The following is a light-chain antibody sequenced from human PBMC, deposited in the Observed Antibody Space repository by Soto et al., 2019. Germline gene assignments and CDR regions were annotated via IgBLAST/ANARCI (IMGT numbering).Light chain of an antibody. Sequence: QSVLTQPASVSGSPGQSITISCTGTSSDVGGCNCVSWYQQHPGKAPKLMIYEVSDRPSGVSNRFSGSKSGNTASLTISGLQAEDEADYYCTSFTRTSTYVFGTGTKLTVL. V-gene: IGLV2-14*01. CDR2: EVS. CDR1: SSDVGGCNC. CDR3: TSFTRTSTYV. J-gene: IGLJ1*01.